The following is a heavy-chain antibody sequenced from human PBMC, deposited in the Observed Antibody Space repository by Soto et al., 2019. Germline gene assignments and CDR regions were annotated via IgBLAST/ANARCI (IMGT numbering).Heavy chain of an antibody. Sequence: SLKISCKGSGYNFTSYWISWVRQMPGKGLEWMGRIDPSDSYTNYSPSLQGHVTISADKSISTAYLQWSSLKASDTAMYYCARARYCTNGCGMDVWGQGTTVTVSS. V-gene: IGHV5-10-1*01. CDR2: IDPSDSYT. J-gene: IGHJ6*02. D-gene: IGHD2-8*01. CDR3: ARARYCTNGCGMDV. CDR1: GYNFTSYW.